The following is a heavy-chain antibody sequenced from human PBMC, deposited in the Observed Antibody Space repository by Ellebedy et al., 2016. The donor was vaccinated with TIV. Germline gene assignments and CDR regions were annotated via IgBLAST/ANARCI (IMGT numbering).Heavy chain of an antibody. Sequence: SETLSLXXTVSGGSISSSSYYWGWIRQPPGKGLEWIGSIYYSGSTYYNPSLKSRVTISVDTSKNQFSLKLSSVTAADTAVYYCARRGIAVAGTFDYWGQGTLVTVSS. J-gene: IGHJ4*02. CDR3: ARRGIAVAGTFDY. CDR2: IYYSGST. V-gene: IGHV4-39*01. CDR1: GGSISSSSYY. D-gene: IGHD6-19*01.